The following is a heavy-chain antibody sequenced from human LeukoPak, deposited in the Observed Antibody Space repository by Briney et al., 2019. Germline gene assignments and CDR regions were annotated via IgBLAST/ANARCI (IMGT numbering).Heavy chain of an antibody. Sequence: PGGSLRLSCAASGFTFSSHALSWVRQPPGKGLEWVSSLSGSGYNTYYPDSVKGRFTISRDNSKNTVYLQMNSLRAEDTAVYYCAKDPCGTRYFDYWGQGTLVTVSS. CDR2: LSGSGYNT. V-gene: IGHV3-23*01. CDR3: AKDPCGTRYFDY. D-gene: IGHD2-2*01. J-gene: IGHJ4*02. CDR1: GFTFSSHA.